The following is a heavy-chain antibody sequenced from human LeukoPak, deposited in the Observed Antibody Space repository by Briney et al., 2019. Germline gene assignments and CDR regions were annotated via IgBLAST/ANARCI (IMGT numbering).Heavy chain of an antibody. CDR2: IIPIFGTA. Sequence: ASVKVSCKASGGTFSSYAISWVRQAPGQGLEWMGGIIPIFGTANYAQKFQGRVTITTDESTSTAYMELSSLRSEDTAVYYCARDAIAARAEASDYYYYYMDVWGKGTTVTVSS. CDR3: ARDAIAARAEASDYYYYYMDV. V-gene: IGHV1-69*05. D-gene: IGHD6-6*01. J-gene: IGHJ6*03. CDR1: GGTFSSYA.